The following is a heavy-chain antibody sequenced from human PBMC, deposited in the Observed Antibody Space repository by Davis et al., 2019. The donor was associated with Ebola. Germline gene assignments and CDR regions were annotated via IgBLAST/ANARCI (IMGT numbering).Heavy chain of an antibody. J-gene: IGHJ3*02. CDR2: ISAYNGNT. Sequence: ASVKVSCKASGYTFTSYGISWVRQAPGQGLEWMGWISAYNGNTNYAQKLQGRVTMTTDTSTSTAYMELRSLRSDDTAVYYCARAPRIEVVAANLYAFDIWGQGTVVTVSS. CDR1: GYTFTSYG. V-gene: IGHV1-18*01. D-gene: IGHD2-15*01. CDR3: ARAPRIEVVAANLYAFDI.